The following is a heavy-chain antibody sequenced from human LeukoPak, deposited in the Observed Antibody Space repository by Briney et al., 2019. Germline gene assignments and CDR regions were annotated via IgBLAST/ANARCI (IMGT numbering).Heavy chain of an antibody. Sequence: GESLKISCKGSGYSFTSYWIGWVRQMPGKGLEWMGIIYPGDSDTRYSPSFQGQVTISADKSISTAYLQWSSLKASDTAMYYCARRPRSIFGVLTQYYFDFWGQGTLVTVSS. CDR1: GYSFTSYW. V-gene: IGHV5-51*01. CDR3: ARRPRSIFGVLTQYYFDF. J-gene: IGHJ4*02. CDR2: IYPGDSDT. D-gene: IGHD3-3*01.